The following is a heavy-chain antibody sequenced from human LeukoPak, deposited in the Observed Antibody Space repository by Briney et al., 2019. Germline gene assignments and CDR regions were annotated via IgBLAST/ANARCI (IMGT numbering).Heavy chain of an antibody. Sequence: SETLFLTCTVSGGSIGTNYWTWIRQPPGKGLEYIGYIYYTGGTNYNPSLKSRVTIPVDTSKNQFSLKLSSVTAADTAVYFCAKYGNSGWVIDNWGQGTLVTVSS. D-gene: IGHD6-19*01. CDR1: GGSIGTNY. CDR2: IYYTGGT. J-gene: IGHJ4*02. V-gene: IGHV4-59*08. CDR3: AKYGNSGWVIDN.